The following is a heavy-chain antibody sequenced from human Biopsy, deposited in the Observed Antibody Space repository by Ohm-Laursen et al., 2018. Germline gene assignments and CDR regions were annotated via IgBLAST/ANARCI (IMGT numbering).Heavy chain of an antibody. V-gene: IGHV3-7*01. CDR3: ARDSGGGDSINGWYDALDL. CDR2: INKDGSVT. CDR1: GFTFSQYW. Sequence: SLRLSCAASGFTFSQYWMTWVRQFPGKGLEWVANINKDGSVTNYLDSVKGRFAVSRDNAKNSAYLQMNSLRTEDTAIYYCARDSGGGDSINGWYDALDLWGRGTTVTVSS. D-gene: IGHD2-8*01. J-gene: IGHJ3*01.